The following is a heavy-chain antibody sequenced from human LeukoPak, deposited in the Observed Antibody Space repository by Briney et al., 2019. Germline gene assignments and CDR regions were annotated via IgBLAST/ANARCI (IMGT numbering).Heavy chain of an antibody. D-gene: IGHD6-19*01. CDR2: IYYSGST. CDR1: GGSISSYY. J-gene: IGHJ5*02. V-gene: IGHV4-59*01. Sequence: SETLSLTCTVPGGSISSYYWSWIRQPPGKGLEWIGYIYYSGSTNYNPSLKSRVTISVDTSKNQFSLKLSSVTAADTAVYYCARTQAGYSSGWYSFWFDPWGQGTLVTVSS. CDR3: ARTQAGYSSGWYSFWFDP.